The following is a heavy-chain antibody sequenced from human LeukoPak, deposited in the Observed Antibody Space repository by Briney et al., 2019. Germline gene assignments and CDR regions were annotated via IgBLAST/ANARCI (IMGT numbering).Heavy chain of an antibody. CDR3: ARDQLSSGCDFDY. D-gene: IGHD6-19*01. V-gene: IGHV1-18*01. J-gene: IGHJ4*02. Sequence: ASVKVSCKASGYTFTSYGFNWVRQAPGQGLEWMGWISAYNGYTNYAQKLQGRVTMTTDTSTSTTYMELRSLRSDDTAVYYCARDQLSSGCDFDYWGQGTLVTVSS. CDR1: GYTFTSYG. CDR2: ISAYNGYT.